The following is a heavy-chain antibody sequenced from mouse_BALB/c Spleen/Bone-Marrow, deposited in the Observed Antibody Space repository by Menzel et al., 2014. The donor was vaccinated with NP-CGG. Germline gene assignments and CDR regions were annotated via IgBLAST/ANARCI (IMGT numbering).Heavy chain of an antibody. CDR1: GFSLTTYG. Sequence: VKVVESGPGLVAPSQSLSITCTVSGFSLTTYGVHWVRQPPGKGLEWLGVIWAGGSTNYTSALMSRLGISKDNSKSQVFLKMNSLQTDDTAMYYCARGVRRFDYWGQGTTLTVSS. CDR2: IWAGGST. CDR3: ARGVRRFDY. J-gene: IGHJ2*01. V-gene: IGHV2-9*02.